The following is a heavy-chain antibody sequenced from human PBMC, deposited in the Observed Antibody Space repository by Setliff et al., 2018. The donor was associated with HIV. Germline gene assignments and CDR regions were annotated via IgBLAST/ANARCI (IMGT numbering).Heavy chain of an antibody. Sequence: PSETLSLTCTVSGGSISSGSYYWSWIRQPAGKGLEWIGRIYTSGSTNYNPSLKSRVTISVDTSKNQFSLKLSSVTAADTAIYYCARHQKVSFMSDHWGQGMLVTVSS. J-gene: IGHJ4*02. CDR2: IYTSGST. CDR3: ARHQKVSFMSDH. CDR1: GGSISSGSYY. V-gene: IGHV4-61*02. D-gene: IGHD3-16*01.